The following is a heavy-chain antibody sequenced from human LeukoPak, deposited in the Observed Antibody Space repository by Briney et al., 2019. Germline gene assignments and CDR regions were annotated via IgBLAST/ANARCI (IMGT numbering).Heavy chain of an antibody. J-gene: IGHJ4*02. V-gene: IGHV1-2*02. D-gene: IGHD6-19*01. CDR2: INPNSGGT. CDR3: ARAPEQWLVYYFDY. Sequence: GAPVKVSCKASGYTFTGYYMHWVRQAPGQGLEWMGWINPNSGGTNYAQKFQGRVTMTRDTSISTAYMELSRLRSDDTAVYYCARAPEQWLVYYFDYWGQGTLVTVSS. CDR1: GYTFTGYY.